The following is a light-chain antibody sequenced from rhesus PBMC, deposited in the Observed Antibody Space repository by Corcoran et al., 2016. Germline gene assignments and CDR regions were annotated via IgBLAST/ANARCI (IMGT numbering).Light chain of an antibody. CDR2: GAS. CDR1: ENIYSD. V-gene: IGKV1S12*01. J-gene: IGKJ4*01. CDR3: QHYYDKPLT. Sequence: DIQMTQSPSALSVSVGDRVTISCRASENIYSDLAWYQQKPGKAPRLLLYGASSLQSGVPSRFRGSGSGTECTLTISSLQPEDFASYYCQHYYDKPLTFGGGTKVEIK.